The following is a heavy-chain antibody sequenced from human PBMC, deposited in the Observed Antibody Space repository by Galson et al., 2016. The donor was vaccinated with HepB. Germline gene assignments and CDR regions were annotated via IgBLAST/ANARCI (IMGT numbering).Heavy chain of an antibody. CDR3: ATGIVVAGKYYYYYMDV. D-gene: IGHD6-19*01. J-gene: IGHJ6*03. CDR1: GDSITSGAFD. V-gene: IGHV4-39*01. Sequence: SETLSLTCTISGDSITSGAFDWTWIRQPAGKGLEWIGCIYYTENTYYNPSLKSRVTISVDTSKNQFSLRLNSVTAADTGVYYCATGIVVAGKYYYYYMDVWGKGTTVTVSS. CDR2: IYYTENT.